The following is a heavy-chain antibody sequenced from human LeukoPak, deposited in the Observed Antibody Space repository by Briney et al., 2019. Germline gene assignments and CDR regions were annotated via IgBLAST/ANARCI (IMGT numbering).Heavy chain of an antibody. D-gene: IGHD5-12*01. CDR2: ISDEGRS. CDR1: GFAFSKYA. CDR3: ASTSGYDFWDMGY. V-gene: IGHV3-30*04. Sequence: PGRSLRLSCAASGFAFSKYAMHWIRQAPVKGLEWVTIISDEGRSNYADSVEGRFTISRDNSKNTLYLQMSSLRAEDTAVDYCASTSGYDFWDMGYWGQGTLVTVSS. J-gene: IGHJ4*02.